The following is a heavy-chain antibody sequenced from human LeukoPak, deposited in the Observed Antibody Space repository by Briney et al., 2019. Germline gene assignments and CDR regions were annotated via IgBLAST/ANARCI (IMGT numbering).Heavy chain of an antibody. CDR3: ARHRGYDFWSGYIDY. Sequence: PSETLSLTCTVSGGSISSGSYYWGWIRQPRGKGLEWIGSIYYSGSTYYNPSLKSRVTISVDTSKNQFSLKLSSVTAADTAVYYCARHRGYDFWSGYIDYWGQGTLVTVSS. V-gene: IGHV4-39*01. D-gene: IGHD3-3*01. J-gene: IGHJ4*02. CDR1: GGSISSGSYY. CDR2: IYYSGST.